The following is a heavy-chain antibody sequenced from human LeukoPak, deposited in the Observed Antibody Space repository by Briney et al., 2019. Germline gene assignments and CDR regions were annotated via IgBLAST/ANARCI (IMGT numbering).Heavy chain of an antibody. CDR3: AKGSGSGWYGWFAP. V-gene: IGHV3-23*01. J-gene: IGHJ5*02. Sequence: GGSLRLSCAASGFTFSSYAMTWVRQAPGKGLEWVSSIDASGGSTYYADSVKGRFTISRDNSKNTFFLQMNTLRAADTAAYYCAKGSGSGWYGWFAPWGQGTLVTVSS. CDR2: IDASGGST. CDR1: GFTFSSYA. D-gene: IGHD6-19*01.